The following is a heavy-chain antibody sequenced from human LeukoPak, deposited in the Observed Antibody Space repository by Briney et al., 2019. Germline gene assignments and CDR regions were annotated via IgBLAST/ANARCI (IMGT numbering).Heavy chain of an antibody. J-gene: IGHJ4*02. Sequence: GGSLRLSCAASGFTSSDYYMSWIRQAPGKGLEWVSYISSSSSYTNYADSVKGRFTISRDNAKNSLYLQMNSLRAEDTAVYYCARCRYDYVWGSYRYFDYWGQGTLVTVSS. V-gene: IGHV3-11*06. CDR3: ARCRYDYVWGSYRYFDY. D-gene: IGHD3-16*02. CDR2: ISSSSSYT. CDR1: GFTSSDYY.